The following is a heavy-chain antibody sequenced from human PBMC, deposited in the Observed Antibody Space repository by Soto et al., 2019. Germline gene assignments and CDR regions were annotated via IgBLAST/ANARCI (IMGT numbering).Heavy chain of an antibody. V-gene: IGHV1-18*01. CDR3: ARDLSLPRDNWKHDNYYHYYGMDV. CDR2: ISAYNGNT. CDR1: GYTFTSYG. Sequence: QVQLVQSGAEVKKPGASVKVSCKASGYTFTSYGISWVRQAPGQGLEWMGWISAYNGNTNYAQKLQGRVTMTTDTSTSTAYMELRSLRSDDTAVYYCARDLSLPRDNWKHDNYYHYYGMDVWGQGTTVTVSS. J-gene: IGHJ6*02. D-gene: IGHD1-20*01.